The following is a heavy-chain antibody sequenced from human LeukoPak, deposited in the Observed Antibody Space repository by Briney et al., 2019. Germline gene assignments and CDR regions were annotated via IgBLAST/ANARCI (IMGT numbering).Heavy chain of an antibody. CDR3: AAVTPPDY. D-gene: IGHD4-23*01. CDR1: GFTFSTYA. V-gene: IGHV3-23*01. J-gene: IGHJ4*02. Sequence: GGSLRLSCAASGFTFSTYAMSRVRQAPGKGLEWVSAITGSGDSTYYADSVRGRFTISRDNSKNTLFLQMNTLRAEDTAVYYCAAVTPPDYWGQGTLVTVSS. CDR2: ITGSGDST.